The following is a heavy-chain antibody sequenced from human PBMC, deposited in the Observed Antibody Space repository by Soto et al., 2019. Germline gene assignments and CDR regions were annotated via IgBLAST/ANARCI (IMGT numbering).Heavy chain of an antibody. CDR3: AKGVSQYTPLALFDY. CDR1: GFTFSSYA. Sequence: EVQLLESGGGLVRPGGSLRLSCAASGFTFSSYAMSWVRQAPGEGLEWVSTISGSDGRTYSTDSVKGRFTISRDNSRNTASLQMTSLRVEDTAVYYCAKGVSQYTPLALFDYWGRGTLVTVSS. V-gene: IGHV3-23*01. CDR2: ISGSDGRT. J-gene: IGHJ4*02. D-gene: IGHD5-18*01.